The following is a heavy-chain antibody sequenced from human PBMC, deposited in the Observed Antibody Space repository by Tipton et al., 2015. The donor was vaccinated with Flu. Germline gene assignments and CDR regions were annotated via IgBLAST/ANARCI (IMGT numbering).Heavy chain of an antibody. CDR2: TFHSGNT. D-gene: IGHD6-13*01. J-gene: IGHJ4*02. Sequence: TLSLTCGVSGDSIRSSNYYWGWIRQPPGKGLEWIGNTFHSGNTYLNPSLKSRVTISVDTSKNQFSLRLNSVTAADTAVYYCARGERDSSSWYPYHFDYWGQGTLVTVSS. CDR3: ARGERDSSSWYPYHFDY. V-gene: IGHV4-39*07. CDR1: GDSIRSSNYY.